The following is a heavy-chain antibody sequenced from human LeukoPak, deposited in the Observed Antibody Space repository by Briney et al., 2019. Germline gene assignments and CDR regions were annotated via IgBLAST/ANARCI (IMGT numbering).Heavy chain of an antibody. J-gene: IGHJ4*02. Sequence: PSETLSLTCAVYGGSFSGYYWSWIRQPPGKGLEWIGEINHSGSTNYNPSLKSRVTISVDTSKNQFSLKLSSVTAADTAVYYCARGHFGRVRGVIPPTPVAGVDYWGQGTLVTVSS. D-gene: IGHD3-10*01. V-gene: IGHV4-34*01. CDR2: INHSGST. CDR1: GGSFSGYY. CDR3: ARGHFGRVRGVIPPTPVAGVDY.